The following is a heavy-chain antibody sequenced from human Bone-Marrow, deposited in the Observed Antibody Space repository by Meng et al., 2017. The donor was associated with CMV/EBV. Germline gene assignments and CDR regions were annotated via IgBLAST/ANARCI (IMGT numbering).Heavy chain of an antibody. J-gene: IGHJ4*02. CDR2: INSGGSDP. D-gene: IGHD2-21*01. Sequence: SGFPFTFFAITWVRQAPGNGLVCVSTINSGGSDPYCADSVKGRFAVSRDNSENTLYLQMNSLRAEDTAVYYCARRPAYCGGDCYSNWGQGTLVTVSS. CDR3: ARRPAYCGGDCYSN. CDR1: GFPFTFFA. V-gene: IGHV3-23*01.